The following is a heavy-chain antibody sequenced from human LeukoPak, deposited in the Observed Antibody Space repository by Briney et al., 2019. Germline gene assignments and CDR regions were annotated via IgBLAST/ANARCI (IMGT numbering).Heavy chain of an antibody. J-gene: IGHJ4*02. D-gene: IGHD3-10*01. CDR2: IYYSGST. Sequence: SETLSLTCTVSGGSISSSSYYWGWIRQPPGKGLEWIGSIYYSGSTYYNSSLKSRVTISADTSKNQFSLKLSSVTAADTAVYYCARALLWFGELLVWGQGTLVTVSS. CDR1: GGSISSSSYY. CDR3: ARALLWFGELLV. V-gene: IGHV4-39*07.